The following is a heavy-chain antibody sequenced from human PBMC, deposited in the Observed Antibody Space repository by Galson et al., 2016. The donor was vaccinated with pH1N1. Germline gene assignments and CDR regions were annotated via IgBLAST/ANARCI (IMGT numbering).Heavy chain of an antibody. Sequence: ETLSLTCAVSGYSISTGYYWGWIRQPPGKGLEWIGSIYQSGSTDYNPSLKSRVTIAVDTSKNQFSLKLSSVTAGDSALYYCARQSGVAGTGKFDYWGQGTLVTVSS. CDR1: GYSISTGYY. J-gene: IGHJ4*02. V-gene: IGHV4-38-2*01. D-gene: IGHD6-19*01. CDR2: IYQSGST. CDR3: ARQSGVAGTGKFDY.